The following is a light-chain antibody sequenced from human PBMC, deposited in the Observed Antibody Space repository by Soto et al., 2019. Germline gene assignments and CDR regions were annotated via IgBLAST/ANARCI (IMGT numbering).Light chain of an antibody. V-gene: IGKV3-15*01. CDR1: QSVSSY. CDR3: QQYNKWLWT. J-gene: IGKJ1*01. Sequence: EIVMTQAPATLSVSPGERATLSCRASQSVSSYLAWYQQKPGQTTRLLIYGASTRATGTPARFSGSGSGTEFILTISSLQSEDFATYYCQQYNKWLWTFGQGTKVEI. CDR2: GAS.